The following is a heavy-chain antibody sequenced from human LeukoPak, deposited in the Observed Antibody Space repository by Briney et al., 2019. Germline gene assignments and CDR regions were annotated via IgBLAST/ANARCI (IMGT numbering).Heavy chain of an antibody. J-gene: IGHJ3*02. CDR1: GFTFDDYG. D-gene: IGHD3-9*01. CDR2: INWNGGST. Sequence: GGSLRLSCAASGFTFDDYGMSWVRQAPGKGLEWVSGINWNGGSTGYADSVKGRFTISRDNAKNSLYLQMNSLRAEDTALYYCARERRYYGILTGSPQEAFDIWGQGTMVTVSS. CDR3: ARERRYYGILTGSPQEAFDI. V-gene: IGHV3-20*04.